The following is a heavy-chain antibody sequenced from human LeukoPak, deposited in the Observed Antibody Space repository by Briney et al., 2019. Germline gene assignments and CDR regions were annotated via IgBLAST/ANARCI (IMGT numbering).Heavy chain of an antibody. V-gene: IGHV4-61*02. CDR3: VREGGGSGWYNWFDP. CDR2: IYTSGTT. Sequence: PSETLSLTCTVSGGSTSNGSYYWSWIRQPAGKGLEWIGRIYTSGTTDYSPFLKSRVTISLDTSKNQLSLKLTSVTAADTAMYYCVREGGGSGWYNWFDPWGQGTLVTVSS. CDR1: GGSTSNGSYY. J-gene: IGHJ5*02. D-gene: IGHD6-13*01.